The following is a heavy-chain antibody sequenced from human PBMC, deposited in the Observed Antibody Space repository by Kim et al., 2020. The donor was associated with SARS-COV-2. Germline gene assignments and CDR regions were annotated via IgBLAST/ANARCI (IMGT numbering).Heavy chain of an antibody. CDR2: INPNSGGT. J-gene: IGHJ6*02. D-gene: IGHD2-15*01. CDR3: ARDANLNYQGGAIVVVVAAANYYGMDV. V-gene: IGHV1-2*02. CDR1: GYTFTGYY. Sequence: ASVKVSCKASGYTFTGYYMHWVRQAPGQGLEWMGWINPNSGGTNYAQKFQGRVTMTRDTSISTAYMELSRLRSDDTAVYYCARDANLNYQGGAIVVVVAAANYYGMDVWGQGTTVTVSS.